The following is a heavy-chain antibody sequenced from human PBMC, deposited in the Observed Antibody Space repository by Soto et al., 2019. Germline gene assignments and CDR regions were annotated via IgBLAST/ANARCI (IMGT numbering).Heavy chain of an antibody. V-gene: IGHV3-30*18. CDR1: GFTFSSYG. CDR2: ISYDGSNK. Sequence: GGSLRLSCAASGFTFSSYGMHWVRQAPGKGLEWVAVISYDGSNKYYADSVKGRFTISRDNSKNTLYLQMNSLRAEDTAVYYCAKDLPGRGYNAFDYWGQGTLVTVSS. J-gene: IGHJ4*02. D-gene: IGHD3-10*01. CDR3: AKDLPGRGYNAFDY.